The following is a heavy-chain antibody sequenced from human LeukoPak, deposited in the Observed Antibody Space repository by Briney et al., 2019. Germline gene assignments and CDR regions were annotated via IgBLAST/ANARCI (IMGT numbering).Heavy chain of an antibody. CDR3: ARCRHGNCDYFDY. J-gene: IGHJ4*02. V-gene: IGHV4-4*07. CDR2: FYTSGTT. D-gene: IGHD1-7*01. Sequence: SETLSLTCTVSGGSFTSDYWSWIRQPAGKGLEWIGRFYTSGTTNYNPSLKSRVTMSADTSKNQFSLKLRSVTAADTAVYYCARCRHGNCDYFDYWGQGTLVTVS. CDR1: GGSFTSDY.